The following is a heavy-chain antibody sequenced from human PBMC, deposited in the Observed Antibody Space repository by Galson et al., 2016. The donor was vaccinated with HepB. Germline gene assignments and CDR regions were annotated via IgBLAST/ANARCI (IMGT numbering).Heavy chain of an antibody. CDR3: ARDRRDVNKRYFDF. D-gene: IGHD1/OR15-1a*01. CDR2: ISSMSTYT. V-gene: IGHV3-11*06. J-gene: IGHJ4*02. CDR1: RFTFSDYY. Sequence: SLRLSCAASRFTFSDYYMSWIRQAPGKGLERVSYISSMSTYTGYADSVRGRFSISRDNAKNSLYLQLDSLRAEDTAVYYCARDRRDVNKRYFDFWGQGTLVTVSS.